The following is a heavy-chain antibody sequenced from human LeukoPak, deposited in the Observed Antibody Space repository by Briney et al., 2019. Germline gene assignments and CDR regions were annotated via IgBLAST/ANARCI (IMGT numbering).Heavy chain of an antibody. J-gene: IGHJ6*03. D-gene: IGHD6-19*01. CDR2: IIPIFGTA. CDR1: GGTFSSYA. V-gene: IGHV1-69*06. Sequence: SVKVSCKASGGTFSSYAISWVRQAPGQGLEWMGGIIPIFGTANYAQKFQGRVTITADKSTSTAYMELSSLRSEDTAVYYCARSGWYGDYYYYYMDVWGKGTTVTVSS. CDR3: ARSGWYGDYYYYYMDV.